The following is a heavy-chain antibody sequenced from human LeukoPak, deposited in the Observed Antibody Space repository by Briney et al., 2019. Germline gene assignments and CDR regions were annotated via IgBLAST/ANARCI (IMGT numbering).Heavy chain of an antibody. V-gene: IGHV4-39*01. CDR1: GFTFSSYA. CDR2: IYYSGST. D-gene: IGHD2-15*01. Sequence: GSLRLSCAASGFTFSSYAMSWIRQPPGKGLEWIGSIYYSGSTYYNPSLKSRVTISVDTSKNQFSLKLSSVTAADTAVYYCARGTVVAATGYWGQGTLVTVSS. CDR3: ARGTVVAATGY. J-gene: IGHJ4*02.